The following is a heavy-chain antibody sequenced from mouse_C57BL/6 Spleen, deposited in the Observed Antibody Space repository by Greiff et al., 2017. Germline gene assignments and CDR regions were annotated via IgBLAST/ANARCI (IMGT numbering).Heavy chain of an antibody. V-gene: IGHV1-81*01. CDR1: GYTFTSSG. D-gene: IGHD2-4*01. CDR3: ARWPLDYDGEAC. CDR2: IYPRSGNT. J-gene: IGHJ3*01. Sequence: VQLQESGAELARPGASVKLSCKASGYTFTSSGISWVQQRTGQGLEWIGEIYPRSGNTYYNEKVKGKATLTADKSASTAYMELRSLTSEVSAVYFCARWPLDYDGEACWGQGALVAVSA.